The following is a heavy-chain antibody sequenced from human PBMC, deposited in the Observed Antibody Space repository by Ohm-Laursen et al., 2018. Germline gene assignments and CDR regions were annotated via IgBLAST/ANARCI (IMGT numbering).Heavy chain of an antibody. CDR3: AKDRGRLQYLDY. CDR2: ISTTGGST. J-gene: IGHJ4*02. V-gene: IGHV3-23*01. CDR1: GFTFSNYA. D-gene: IGHD5-24*01. Sequence: SLRLSCSASGFTFSNYAMSWVRQAPGKGLEWVSGISTTGGSTYYADSVKGRFTISRDNSKNTLYLQMSSLRAEDTAVYYCAKDRGRLQYLDYWGQGTLVTVSS.